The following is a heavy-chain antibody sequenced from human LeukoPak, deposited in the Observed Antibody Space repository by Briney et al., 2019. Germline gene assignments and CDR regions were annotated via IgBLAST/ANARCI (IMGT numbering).Heavy chain of an antibody. Sequence: ASVKVSCKASGGTFSSYAISWVRQAPGQGLEWMGWINPNSGGTNYAQKFQGRVTMTRDTSISTAYMELSRLRSDDTAVYYCARADDLDYWGQGTLVTVSS. V-gene: IGHV1-2*02. D-gene: IGHD1-1*01. CDR1: GGTFSSYA. CDR2: INPNSGGT. J-gene: IGHJ4*02. CDR3: ARADDLDY.